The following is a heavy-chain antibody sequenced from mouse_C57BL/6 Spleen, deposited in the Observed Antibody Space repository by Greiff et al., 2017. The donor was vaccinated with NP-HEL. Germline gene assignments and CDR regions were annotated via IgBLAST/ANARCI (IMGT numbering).Heavy chain of an antibody. CDR3: ATAYSPAWFAY. J-gene: IGHJ3*01. Sequence: EVQRVESGPGLVKPSQSLSLTCSVTGYSITSGYYWNWIRQFPGNKLEWMGYISYDGSNNYNPSPKNRISITRDTSKNQFFLKLNSVTTEDTATYYCATAYSPAWFAYWGQGTLVTVSA. CDR2: ISYDGSN. V-gene: IGHV3-6*01. CDR1: GYSITSGYY. D-gene: IGHD2-10*01.